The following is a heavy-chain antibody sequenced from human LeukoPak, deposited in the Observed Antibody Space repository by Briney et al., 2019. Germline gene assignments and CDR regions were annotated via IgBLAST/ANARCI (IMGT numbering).Heavy chain of an antibody. CDR1: GGAMTSGVYY. D-gene: IGHD5-18*01. V-gene: IGHV4-61*08. Sequence: SETLSLTCTVSGGAMTSGVYYWSWIRQPPGKGLEWIGYIYYSGSTNYNPSLKSRVTISVDTSKNQFSLKLSSVTAADTAVYYCARSSGGYSYGTGTFDYWGQGTLVTVSS. CDR2: IYYSGST. J-gene: IGHJ4*02. CDR3: ARSSGGYSYGTGTFDY.